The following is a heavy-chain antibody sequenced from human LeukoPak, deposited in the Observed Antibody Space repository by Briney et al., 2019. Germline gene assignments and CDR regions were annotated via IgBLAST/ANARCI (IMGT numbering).Heavy chain of an antibody. CDR3: ARLGPRNSSGYYYY. J-gene: IGHJ4*02. CDR1: GGSVSSSSYF. D-gene: IGHD3-22*01. CDR2: IDDSGST. V-gene: IGHV4-39*01. Sequence: SETLSLTCTVSGGSVSSSSYFWGWLRQPPGKGLDWIGSIDDSGSTYYNPSLKSRVTISVDTSKNQFSLRLSSVTAADTAVYYCARLGPRNSSGYYYYWGQGTLVTVSS.